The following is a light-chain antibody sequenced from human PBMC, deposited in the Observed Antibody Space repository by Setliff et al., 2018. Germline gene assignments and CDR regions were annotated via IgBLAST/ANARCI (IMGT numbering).Light chain of an antibody. CDR1: SSDVGGYNY. V-gene: IGLV2-14*03. CDR2: DVS. J-gene: IGLJ1*01. CDR3: SSYTSSSTQV. Sequence: ALTQPASVSGSPGQSITISCTGTSSDVGGYNYVSWYQQHPDKAPKLMIFDVSNRPSGVSNRFSGSKSGNTASLTISGLQAEDEADYYCSSYTSSSTQVFGTGTKV.